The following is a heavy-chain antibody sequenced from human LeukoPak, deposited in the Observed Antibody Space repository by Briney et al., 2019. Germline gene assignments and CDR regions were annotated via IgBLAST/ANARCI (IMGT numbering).Heavy chain of an antibody. D-gene: IGHD3-22*01. V-gene: IGHV3-23*01. Sequence: GGSLRLSCAASGFTFSSYAMSWVRQAPGKGLEWVSAISGSGGSTYYADSVKGRFTISRDNSKNTLYLQMNSLRAEDTAVYYCAKCDDSSGYYPLFGYWGQGTLVTVSS. CDR3: AKCDDSSGYYPLFGY. CDR2: ISGSGGST. J-gene: IGHJ4*02. CDR1: GFTFSSYA.